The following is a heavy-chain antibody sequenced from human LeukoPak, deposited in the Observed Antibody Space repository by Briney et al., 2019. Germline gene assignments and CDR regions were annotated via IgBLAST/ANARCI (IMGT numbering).Heavy chain of an antibody. D-gene: IGHD3-10*01. CDR2: INHSGST. Sequence: PSETLSLTCAVYGGSFSGYYWSWIRQPPGKGREWIGEINHSGSTNYNPSLKSRVTISVDTSKNQFSLKLSSVTAADTAVYYCARGTLWFGELSLYFDYWGQGTLVTVSS. CDR3: ARGTLWFGELSLYFDY. CDR1: GGSFSGYY. V-gene: IGHV4-34*01. J-gene: IGHJ4*02.